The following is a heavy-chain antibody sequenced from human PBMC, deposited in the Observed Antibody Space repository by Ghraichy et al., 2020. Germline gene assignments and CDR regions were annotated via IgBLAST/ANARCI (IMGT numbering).Heavy chain of an antibody. CDR3: TTILFLGSSWYGGDY. CDR2: IKSKTDGGTT. CDR1: GFTFSNAW. V-gene: IGHV3-15*01. D-gene: IGHD6-13*01. Sequence: GGSLRLSCAASGFTFSNAWMSWVRQAPGKGLEWVGRIKSKTDGGTTDYAAPVKGRFTISRDDSKNTLYLQMNSLKTEDTAVYYCTTILFLGSSWYGGDYWGQGTLVTVSS. J-gene: IGHJ4*02.